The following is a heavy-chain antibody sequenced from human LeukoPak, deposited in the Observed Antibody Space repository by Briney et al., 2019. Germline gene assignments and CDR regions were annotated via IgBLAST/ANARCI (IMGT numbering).Heavy chain of an antibody. CDR3: ARDDGFSCYSY. J-gene: IGHJ4*02. Sequence: PGGSLRLSCAASGFTSSSYWMTWVRQAPGKGLEWVANMNLDGSEKYYVDSVKGRFIISRDNAKNSLFLQMNSLIAEDTAVYYCARDDGFSCYSYWGQGTLVTVSS. CDR2: MNLDGSEK. V-gene: IGHV3-7*01. D-gene: IGHD3/OR15-3a*01. CDR1: GFTSSSYW.